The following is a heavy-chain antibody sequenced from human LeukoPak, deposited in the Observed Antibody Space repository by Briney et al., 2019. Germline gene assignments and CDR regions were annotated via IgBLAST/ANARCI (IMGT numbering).Heavy chain of an antibody. CDR1: GGSFSGYY. V-gene: IGHV4-34*01. D-gene: IGHD1-7*01. Sequence: SETLSLTCAVYGGSFSGYYWSCIRQPPGKGLEGIVEINHSGSTNYNPSLKSRVTISGDTSKNQFSLKLSSVPAADTAVYYCARRRNSVSFDPWGQGTLVTVSS. CDR3: ARRRNSVSFDP. CDR2: INHSGST. J-gene: IGHJ5*02.